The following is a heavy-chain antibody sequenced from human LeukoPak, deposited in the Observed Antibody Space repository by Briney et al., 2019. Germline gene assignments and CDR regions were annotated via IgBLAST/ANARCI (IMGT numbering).Heavy chain of an antibody. Sequence: SETLSLTCTVSGASISSYYWSWIRQPPGKGLEWIGYIYYSGSTIYNPSLNSRVTISIDTSKNQFSLKLRSVTAADTAVYYCARAAYSSGWYYAYWGQGTLVTVSS. CDR1: GASISSYY. CDR2: IYYSGST. V-gene: IGHV4-59*01. CDR3: ARAAYSSGWYYAY. J-gene: IGHJ4*02. D-gene: IGHD6-19*01.